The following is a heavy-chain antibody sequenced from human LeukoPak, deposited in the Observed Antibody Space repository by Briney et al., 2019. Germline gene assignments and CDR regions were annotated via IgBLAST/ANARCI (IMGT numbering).Heavy chain of an antibody. CDR2: IYYSGST. CDR3: ARHSVRVALPLFDH. V-gene: IGHV4-59*08. D-gene: IGHD3-10*01. Sequence: SETLSLTCTVSGGSIRSYYWSWIRQPPGKGLEWIGDIYYSGSTNYNPSLKSRVTISVDTSKNQFSLILGSVTAADTAVYYCARHSVRVALPLFDHWGQGNPVTVSS. J-gene: IGHJ4*02. CDR1: GGSIRSYY.